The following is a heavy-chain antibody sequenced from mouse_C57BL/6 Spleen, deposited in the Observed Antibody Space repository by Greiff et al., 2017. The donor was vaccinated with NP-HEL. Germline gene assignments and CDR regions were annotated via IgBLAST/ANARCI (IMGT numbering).Heavy chain of an antibody. CDR1: GFTFSSYG. CDR2: ISSGGSYT. CDR3: ARHEDYYGSGAWFAY. D-gene: IGHD1-1*01. J-gene: IGHJ3*01. Sequence: EVTLVESGGDLVKPGGSLKLSCAASGFTFSSYGMSWVRQTPDQRLEWVATISSGGSYTYYPDSVKGRFTISRDNAKNTLYLQMSSLKSEDTAMYYCARHEDYYGSGAWFAYWGQGTLVTVSA. V-gene: IGHV5-6*02.